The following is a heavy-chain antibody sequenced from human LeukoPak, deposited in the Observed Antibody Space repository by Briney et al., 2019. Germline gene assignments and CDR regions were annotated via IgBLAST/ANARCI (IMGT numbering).Heavy chain of an antibody. CDR1: GFTFSDYY. J-gene: IGHJ3*02. D-gene: IGHD1-26*01. Sequence: GGSLRLSCAASGFTFSDYYMSWIRQAPGKGLEWVSAISGSGGSTYYADSVKGRFTISRDNSKNTLYLHMNSLRAEDTAVYYCAKDLASGSPLDDAFDIWGQGTMVTVSS. CDR2: ISGSGGST. CDR3: AKDLASGSPLDDAFDI. V-gene: IGHV3-23*01.